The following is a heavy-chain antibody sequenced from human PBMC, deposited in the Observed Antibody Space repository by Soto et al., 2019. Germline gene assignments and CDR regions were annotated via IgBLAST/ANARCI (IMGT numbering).Heavy chain of an antibody. V-gene: IGHV3-7*01. CDR1: GFTFSSYW. CDR2: IKQDGSEK. CDR3: ALPLLGSLYSSGWYPGC. J-gene: IGHJ4*02. D-gene: IGHD6-19*01. Sequence: GGSLRLSCAASGFTFSSYWMSWVRQAPGKGLEWVANIKQDGSEKYYVDSVKGRFTISRDNAKNSLYLQMNSLRAEDTAVYYCALPLLGSLYSSGWYPGCWGQGTLVTVSS.